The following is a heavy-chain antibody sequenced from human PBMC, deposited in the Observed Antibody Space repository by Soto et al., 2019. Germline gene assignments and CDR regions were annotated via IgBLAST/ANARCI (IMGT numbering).Heavy chain of an antibody. D-gene: IGHD2-15*01. CDR3: ATLPPRIEVPVLPIPT. Sequence: GSLRLSCAASGLTFSSYSMNWVRQAPGKGLEWIGDIYHIGSTNYNPSLRGRVTISVDKSNNQFSLTLKYVTAADTAVYYCATLPPRIEVPVLPIPTWGQGTLVTVSS. CDR1: GLTFSSYSM. V-gene: IGHV4-4*02. J-gene: IGHJ5*02. CDR2: IYHIGST.